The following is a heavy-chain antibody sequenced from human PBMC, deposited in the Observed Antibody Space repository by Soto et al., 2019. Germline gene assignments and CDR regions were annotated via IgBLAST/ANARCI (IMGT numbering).Heavy chain of an antibody. D-gene: IGHD7-27*01. V-gene: IGHV3-48*02. J-gene: IGHJ4*02. CDR3: VRDLNWGFDY. Sequence: EVQLVESGGDLVQPGGSLRLSCAASGFTFSSYSMNWVRQAPGKGLEWISYITSGSSAIRYADSVQGRFTISRDNAKNSLYLQMNRLKDEDTAVYYGVRDLNWGFDYWGQGTLVTVSS. CDR2: ITSGSSAI. CDR1: GFTFSSYS.